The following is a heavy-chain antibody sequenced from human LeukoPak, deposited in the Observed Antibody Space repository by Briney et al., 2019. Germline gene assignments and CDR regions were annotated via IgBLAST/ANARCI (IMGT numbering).Heavy chain of an antibody. J-gene: IGHJ4*02. CDR3: ARQSSSSYHYFDY. D-gene: IGHD6-13*01. V-gene: IGHV3-7*01. CDR2: IKQDGSEK. Sequence: GGSLRLSCAASGFTFSSYWMSWVRQAPGKGLEWVANIKQDGSEKYYVDSVKGRFTISRDNAKNSLYLQMNSLRAEDTAVYYCARQSSSSYHYFDYSGQGTLVTVSS. CDR1: GFTFSSYW.